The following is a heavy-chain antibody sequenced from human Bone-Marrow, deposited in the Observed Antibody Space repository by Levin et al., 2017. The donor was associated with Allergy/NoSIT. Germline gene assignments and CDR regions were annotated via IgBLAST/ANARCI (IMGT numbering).Heavy chain of an antibody. CDR3: AKSCGGDCSRLGYWYFDL. CDR2: IYYSGSI. Sequence: SQTLSLTCTVSGGSISSSYWSWIRQPPGKGLEWIGYIYYSGSINYNPSLKSRVTISVDTSKNQFSLKLSSVTAADTAVYYCAKSCGGDCSRLGYWYFDLWGRGTLVTVSS. CDR1: GGSISSSY. J-gene: IGHJ2*01. V-gene: IGHV4-59*01. D-gene: IGHD2-21*02.